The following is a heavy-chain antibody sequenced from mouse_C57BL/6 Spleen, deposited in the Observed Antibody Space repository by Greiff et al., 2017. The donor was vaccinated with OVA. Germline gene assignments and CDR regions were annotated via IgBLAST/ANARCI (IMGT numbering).Heavy chain of an antibody. J-gene: IGHJ3*01. CDR1: GYTFTSYG. CDR2: IYPRSGNT. CDR3: AREDYGPD. D-gene: IGHD1-2*01. V-gene: IGHV1-81*01. Sequence: QVHVKQSGAELARPGASVKLSCKASGYTFTSYGISWVKQRTGQGLEWIGEIYPRSGNTYYNEKFKGKATLTADKSSSTAYMELRSLTSEDSAVYFCAREDYGPDWGQGTLVTVSA.